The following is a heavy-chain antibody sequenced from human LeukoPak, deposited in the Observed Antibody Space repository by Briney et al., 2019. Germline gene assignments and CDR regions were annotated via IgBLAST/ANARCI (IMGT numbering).Heavy chain of an antibody. Sequence: GGSLRLSCAASGFTFSSYGMHWVRQAPGKGLEWVSVIYSGGSTYYADSVKGRFTISRDNSKNTLYLQMNSLRAEDTAVYYCARVYSYGYYFDYWGQGTLVTVSS. J-gene: IGHJ4*02. D-gene: IGHD5-18*01. CDR1: GFTFSSYG. CDR3: ARVYSYGYYFDY. V-gene: IGHV3-66*01. CDR2: IYSGGST.